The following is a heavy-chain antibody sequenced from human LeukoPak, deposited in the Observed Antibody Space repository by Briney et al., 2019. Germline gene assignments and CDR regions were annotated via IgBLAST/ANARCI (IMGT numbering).Heavy chain of an antibody. V-gene: IGHV4-61*02. D-gene: IGHD2-2*01. Sequence: SETLSLTCTVSGGSISSGSYYWSWIRQPAGKGLEWIGRIYTSGSTNYNPSLKSRVTISVDTSKNQSSLKLSSVTAADTAVYYCARESVVVVPAAPRDWFDPWGQGTLVTVSS. J-gene: IGHJ5*02. CDR2: IYTSGST. CDR3: ARESVVVVPAAPRDWFDP. CDR1: GGSISSGSYY.